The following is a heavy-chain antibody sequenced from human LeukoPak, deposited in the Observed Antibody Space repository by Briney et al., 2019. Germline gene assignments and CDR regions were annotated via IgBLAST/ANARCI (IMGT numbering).Heavy chain of an antibody. J-gene: IGHJ4*02. CDR3: ARGQGDSGWGDFDY. V-gene: IGHV1-2*04. CDR1: GYTFTGYY. Sequence: ASVKVSCKASGYTFTGYYMHWVRQAPGQGLEWMGWINPNSGGTNYAQKFQGWVTMTRDTSISTAYMELSRLRSDDTAVYYCARGQGDSGWGDFDYWGQGTLVTVSS. D-gene: IGHD6-19*01. CDR2: INPNSGGT.